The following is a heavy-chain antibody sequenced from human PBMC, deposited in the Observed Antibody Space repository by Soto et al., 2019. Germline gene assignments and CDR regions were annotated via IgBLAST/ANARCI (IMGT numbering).Heavy chain of an antibody. D-gene: IGHD5-12*01. J-gene: IGHJ4*02. CDR1: GFTFGDYY. V-gene: IGHV3-11*01. CDR2: ISGSGNTI. CDR3: ARARWLKLPFDH. Sequence: QVQLVESGGGLVNPGGSLRLSCAASGFTFGDYYMSWVRQAPGKGLEWISYISGSGNTIYHADSVKGRITISRDNAKNSLYLQMDSLRAEDTAVYYCARARWLKLPFDHWGQGTLVTVSS.